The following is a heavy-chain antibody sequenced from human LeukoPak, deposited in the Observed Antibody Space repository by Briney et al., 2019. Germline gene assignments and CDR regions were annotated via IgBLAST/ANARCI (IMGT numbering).Heavy chain of an antibody. CDR1: GYSFTSYW. CDR3: ARQHSDPCNWNYAGGRPHAFDI. Sequence: GESLKISCKGSGYSFTSYWIGWVRQMPGKGLEWMGIIYPGDSDTRYSPSFQGQVTISADKSISTAYLQWSSLKASDTAMYYCARQHSDPCNWNYAGGRPHAFDIWGQGTMVTVSS. D-gene: IGHD1-7*01. J-gene: IGHJ3*02. V-gene: IGHV5-51*01. CDR2: IYPGDSDT.